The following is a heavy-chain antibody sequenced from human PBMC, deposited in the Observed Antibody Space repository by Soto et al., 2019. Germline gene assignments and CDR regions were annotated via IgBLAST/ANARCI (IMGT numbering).Heavy chain of an antibody. D-gene: IGHD2-8*02. V-gene: IGHV3-43D*04. Sequence: PGGSLRLSCVASGFTFHYFAMHWVRQIPGKGLEWVAFSSWDGGSTYYRDSVKGRFTISRDNSKNSLYLQMDSLTSADTALYYCGKDRYNTGRYHFDHWGHGTLVTVSS. CDR2: SSWDGGST. CDR1: GFTFHYFA. CDR3: GKDRYNTGRYHFDH. J-gene: IGHJ4*01.